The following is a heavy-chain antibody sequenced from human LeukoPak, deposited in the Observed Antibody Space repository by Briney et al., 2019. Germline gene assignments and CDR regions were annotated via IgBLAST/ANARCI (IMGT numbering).Heavy chain of an antibody. D-gene: IGHD3-9*01. CDR3: ARSPGYYDILTGHPNWFDP. V-gene: IGHV4-59*01. Sequence: PSETLSLTCTVSGGSISGYYWTWIRQPPGKGPEWIGYIYYSGSTNYNPSLKSRVTISVDTSKNQFSLKLSSVTAADTAVYYCARSPGYYDILTGHPNWFDPWGQGTLVTVSS. J-gene: IGHJ5*02. CDR1: GGSISGYY. CDR2: IYYSGST.